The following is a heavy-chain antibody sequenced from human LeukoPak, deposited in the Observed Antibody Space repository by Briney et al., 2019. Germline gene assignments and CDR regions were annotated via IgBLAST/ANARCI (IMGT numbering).Heavy chain of an antibody. D-gene: IGHD4-17*01. CDR1: GGSFSAYF. V-gene: IGHV4-34*01. CDR2: INHYGST. CDR3: AATTVTSWFDP. Sequence: SETLSLTCAVSGGSFSAYFWTWIRQPPGKGLEWIGNINHYGSTNYNPSLKIRVTISVDTSKNQFPLKLSSVTAADTAVYYCAATTVTSWFDPWGQGTLVTVSS. J-gene: IGHJ5*02.